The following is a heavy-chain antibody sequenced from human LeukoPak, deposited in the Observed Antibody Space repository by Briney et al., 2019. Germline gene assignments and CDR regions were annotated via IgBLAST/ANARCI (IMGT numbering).Heavy chain of an antibody. D-gene: IGHD6-19*01. CDR2: ISGSGGST. J-gene: IGHJ4*02. V-gene: IGHV3-23*01. CDR1: GFTFSSYA. CDR3: GKGIAVAGRSFDY. Sequence: GGSLRLSCAASGFTFSSYAMSWVRQAPGKGLEWVSAISGSGGSTYYADSVKGRFTISRDNSKNTLYLQMDSLRAEDTAVYYCGKGIAVAGRSFDYWGQGTLVTVSS.